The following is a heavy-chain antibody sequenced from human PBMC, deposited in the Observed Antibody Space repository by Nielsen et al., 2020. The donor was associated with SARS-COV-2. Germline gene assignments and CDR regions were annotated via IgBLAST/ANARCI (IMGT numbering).Heavy chain of an antibody. CDR1: GYSFTSYW. CDR2: IDPSDSYT. V-gene: IGHV5-10-1*01. J-gene: IGHJ5*02. D-gene: IGHD6-6*01. CDR3: ASERIAARFDP. Sequence: GESLKISCKGSGYSFTSYWIGWVRQLPGKGLEWMGRIDPSDSYTNYSPSFQGHVTISADKSISTAYLQWSSLKASDTAMYYCASERIAARFDPWGQGTLVTVSS.